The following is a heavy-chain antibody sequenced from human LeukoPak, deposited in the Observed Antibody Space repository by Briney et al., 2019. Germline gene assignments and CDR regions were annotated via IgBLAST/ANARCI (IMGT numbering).Heavy chain of an antibody. CDR3: TKDPDA. Sequence: GRSLRLSCAASGFTDSNYYMSWVRKAPGKGLEWVSVVYNTGETHHAHSVKGRFTLSRDRSKNTLFLQMDSLRGHDAAVYYCTKDPDAWGHGTLVTVSS. J-gene: IGHJ5*01. V-gene: IGHV3-53*01. CDR1: GFTDSNYY. CDR2: VYNTGET.